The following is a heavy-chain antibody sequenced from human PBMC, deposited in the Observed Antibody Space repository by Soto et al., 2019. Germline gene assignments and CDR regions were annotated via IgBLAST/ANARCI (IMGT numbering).Heavy chain of an antibody. Sequence: VASVKVACKASGYTFTSYGISWVRQAPGQGLEWMGWISGYNGKTNYAQKVQDRVTMTTDTSTSTVYLELRSLRFDDTAVYYCARDDDVPDYYYGMAVWGQGTTVTVSS. CDR3: ARDDDVPDYYYGMAV. D-gene: IGHD2-2*01. V-gene: IGHV1-18*01. CDR2: ISGYNGKT. J-gene: IGHJ6*02. CDR1: GYTFTSYG.